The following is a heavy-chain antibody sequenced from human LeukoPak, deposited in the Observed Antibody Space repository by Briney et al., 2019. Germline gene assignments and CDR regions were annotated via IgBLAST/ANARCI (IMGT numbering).Heavy chain of an antibody. Sequence: GGSLRLSCAASGFTFNNYYMTWIRQPPAKGLEWVSYISSSGSIIYYADSVKGRFTISRDNAKNSLYLQMNSLRAEDTAVYYCARDPSFITMVRGVSFDYWGQGTLVTVSS. CDR1: GFTFNNYY. CDR2: ISSSGSII. J-gene: IGHJ4*02. D-gene: IGHD3-10*01. CDR3: ARDPSFITMVRGVSFDY. V-gene: IGHV3-11*04.